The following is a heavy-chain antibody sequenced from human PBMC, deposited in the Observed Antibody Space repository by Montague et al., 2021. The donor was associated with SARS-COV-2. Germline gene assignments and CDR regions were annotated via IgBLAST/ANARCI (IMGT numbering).Heavy chain of an antibody. J-gene: IGHJ6*02. CDR2: ISYDGSNK. CDR3: ARVLDYYGLGSYPLYYYYGMDV. D-gene: IGHD3-10*01. Sequence: PLRLSCAASGFTFSSYAMPWVRQAPGKGLEWVADISYDGSNKYYADSVKGRFTISRDNSKNTLYLQMNSLRAEDTAVYYCARVLDYYGLGSYPLYYYYGMDVWGQGTTVTVSS. V-gene: IGHV3-30*04. CDR1: GFTFSSYA.